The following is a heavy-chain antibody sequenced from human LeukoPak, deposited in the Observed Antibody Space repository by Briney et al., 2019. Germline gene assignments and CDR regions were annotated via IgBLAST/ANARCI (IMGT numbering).Heavy chain of an antibody. Sequence: GGSLRLSCAASGFTFSSYSMNWVRQAPGKGLEWVSSISSSSSYIYYADSVKGRFTISRDNAKNSLYLQMNSLRAEDTAVYYCARGTYYYDSSGYYYYFDYWGQGTLVTVSS. J-gene: IGHJ4*02. CDR1: GFTFSSYS. D-gene: IGHD3-22*01. CDR2: ISSSSSYI. CDR3: ARGTYYYDSSGYYYYFDY. V-gene: IGHV3-21*01.